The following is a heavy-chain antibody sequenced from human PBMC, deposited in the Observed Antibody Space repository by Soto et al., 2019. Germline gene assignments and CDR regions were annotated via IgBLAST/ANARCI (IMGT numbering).Heavy chain of an antibody. CDR2: ISSSSYI. J-gene: IGHJ6*02. V-gene: IGHV3-21*01. CDR3: ASRSDRLRYYGMDV. Sequence: GGSLRLSCAASGFTFSSYSMNWVRQAPGKGLEWVSSISSSSYIYYADSVKGRFTISRDNAKNSLYLQMNSLRAEDTAVYYCASRSDRLRYYGMDVWGQGTTVTVSS. CDR1: GFTFSSYS. D-gene: IGHD2-8*01.